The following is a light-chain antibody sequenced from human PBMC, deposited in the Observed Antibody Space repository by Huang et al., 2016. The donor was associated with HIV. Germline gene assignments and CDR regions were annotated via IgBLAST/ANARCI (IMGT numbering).Light chain of an antibody. V-gene: IGKV3-15*01. CDR2: SAS. CDR1: QSVTSN. CDR3: QHYNNWPWWT. J-gene: IGKJ1*01. Sequence: EVVMTQSPAILSVSPGERATLYCRASQSVTSNLAWYQQKPGQAPRLLIYSASTRATGILARVSGSGSGTEFTLTISSLQSEDFAVYYCQHYNNWPWWTFGQGTKVEIK.